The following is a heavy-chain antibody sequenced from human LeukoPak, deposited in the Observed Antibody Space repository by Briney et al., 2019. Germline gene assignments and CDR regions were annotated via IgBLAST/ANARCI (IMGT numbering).Heavy chain of an antibody. CDR3: AKDQTRITMVRGVIDDAFDI. D-gene: IGHD3-10*01. Sequence: GGSLRLSCAASGFTFSSYAMSWVRQAPGKGLEWVSAISGSGGSTYYADSVKGRFTISRDNSKNTLYLQMNSLRAEDTAVYYCAKDQTRITMVRGVIDDAFDIWGQGTMVTVSS. V-gene: IGHV3-23*01. CDR2: ISGSGGST. J-gene: IGHJ3*02. CDR1: GFTFSSYA.